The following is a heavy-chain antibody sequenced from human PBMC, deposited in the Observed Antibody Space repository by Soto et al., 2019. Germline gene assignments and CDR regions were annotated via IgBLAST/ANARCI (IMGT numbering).Heavy chain of an antibody. CDR2: LIPVLGTT. V-gene: IGHV1-69*06. CDR1: GGNFNSHA. D-gene: IGHD3-3*01. CDR3: ARGAFGGGYYANFDH. Sequence: QVHLVQSGAEVKKPGSSVKVSCKASGGNFNSHAINWVRQAPGQGLEWMGGLIPVLGTTSYAQRFQGRVTITADRSKTTAYMELTSLTSEDKAVYYCARGAFGGGYYANFDHWGQGTLVTVSS. J-gene: IGHJ4*02.